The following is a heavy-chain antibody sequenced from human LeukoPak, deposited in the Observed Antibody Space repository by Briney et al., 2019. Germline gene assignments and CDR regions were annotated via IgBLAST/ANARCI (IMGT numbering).Heavy chain of an antibody. CDR2: IYYSGST. Sequence: PSETLSLTCTVSGGSISSYYWSWIRQPPGKGLEWIAYIYYSGSTNYNPSLKSRVTISVDTSKNQFSLKLSSVTAADTAVYYCARGGGISHYYYYMDVWGKGTTVTISS. CDR3: ARGGGISHYYYYMDV. D-gene: IGHD6-13*01. J-gene: IGHJ6*03. CDR1: GGSISSYY. V-gene: IGHV4-59*01.